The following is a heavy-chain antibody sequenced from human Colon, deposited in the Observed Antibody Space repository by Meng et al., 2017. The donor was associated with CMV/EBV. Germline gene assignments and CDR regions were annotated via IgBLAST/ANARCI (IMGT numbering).Heavy chain of an antibody. V-gene: IGHV3-72*01. D-gene: IGHD3-22*01. CDR2: IGNRADSYTT. Sequence: GGSLRLSCTTSGFILSDHYIDWVRQAPGKGLEWVGRIGNRADSYTTEYAASVKGRFTISRDDSGNSLYLQMNSLKTEDTAIYYCTKGYSGLAIYAFDVWGQGTRVTVSS. J-gene: IGHJ3*01. CDR1: GFILSDHY. CDR3: TKGYSGLAIYAFDV.